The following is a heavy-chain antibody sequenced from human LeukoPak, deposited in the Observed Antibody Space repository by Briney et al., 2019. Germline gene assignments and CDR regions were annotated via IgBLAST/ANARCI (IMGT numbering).Heavy chain of an antibody. CDR2: IKQDGSEK. D-gene: IGHD3-10*01. J-gene: IGHJ4*02. Sequence: GGSLRLSCAASGFTFSSYWMSWVRQAPGKGLEWVANIKQDGSEKYYVDSVKGRFTVSRDNAKKSLYLQMNSLRAEDTAVYYCLQYGSGSTWGQGILVTVSS. CDR1: GFTFSSYW. V-gene: IGHV3-7*01. CDR3: LQYGSGST.